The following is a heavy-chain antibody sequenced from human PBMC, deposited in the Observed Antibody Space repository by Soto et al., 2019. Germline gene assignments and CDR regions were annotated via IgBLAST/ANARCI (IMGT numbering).Heavy chain of an antibody. D-gene: IGHD2-2*01. J-gene: IGHJ3*02. Sequence: PGGSLRLSCAASGFTFSSYWMSWVRQAPGKGLEWVANIKQDGSEKYYVDSVKGRFTISRDNAKNSLYLQMNSLRAEDTAVYYCARGVAAAMFAFDIWGQGTMVTVSS. CDR1: GFTFSSYW. V-gene: IGHV3-7*04. CDR2: IKQDGSEK. CDR3: ARGVAAAMFAFDI.